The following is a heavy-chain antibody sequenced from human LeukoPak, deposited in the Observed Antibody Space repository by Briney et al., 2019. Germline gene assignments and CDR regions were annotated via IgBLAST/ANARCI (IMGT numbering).Heavy chain of an antibody. D-gene: IGHD6-13*01. Sequence: GGSLRLSCAASGFTFSSYWMTWVRQTPGKGLEWVANIKQHGSDKYYVDSVKGRFTISRDNAKNSLYLQMNSLRAEDTALYYCARQRGSWSFDYWGQGTLVTVSS. CDR2: IKQHGSDK. CDR3: ARQRGSWSFDY. J-gene: IGHJ4*02. CDR1: GFTFSSYW. V-gene: IGHV3-7*01.